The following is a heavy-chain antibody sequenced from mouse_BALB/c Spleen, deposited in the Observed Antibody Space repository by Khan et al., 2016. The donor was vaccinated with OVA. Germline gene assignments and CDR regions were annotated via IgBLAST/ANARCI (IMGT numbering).Heavy chain of an antibody. Sequence: VQLKESGPGLVKPSQSLSLTCTVTGYSITSDYAWNGIRQFPENILECMGYISYSGNTKYNPYLKSRFSITRDTSKNQFFLQLNFVTTEDTATYYDARIPGGDFDYWGQGTTLTVSS. J-gene: IGHJ2*01. CDR3: ARIPGGDFDY. CDR2: ISYSGNT. CDR1: GYSITSDYA. V-gene: IGHV3-2*02.